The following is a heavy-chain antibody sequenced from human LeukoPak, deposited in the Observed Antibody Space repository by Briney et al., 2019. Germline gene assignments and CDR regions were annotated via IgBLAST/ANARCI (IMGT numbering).Heavy chain of an antibody. Sequence: PSETLSLTCTVSGDSIRNFYWNWIRQSPGKGLEWIGDIYQSGNTNYTPSLKSRLTMSIDTSKNQLSLNLNSVTAADTAVYYCARATYGSGSYYVVNFDYWGQGTLVTVSS. V-gene: IGHV4-59*01. CDR3: ARATYGSGSYYVVNFDY. J-gene: IGHJ4*02. D-gene: IGHD3-10*01. CDR1: GDSIRNFY. CDR2: IYQSGNT.